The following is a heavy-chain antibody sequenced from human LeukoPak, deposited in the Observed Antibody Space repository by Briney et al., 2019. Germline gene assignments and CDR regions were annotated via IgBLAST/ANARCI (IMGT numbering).Heavy chain of an antibody. V-gene: IGHV3-53*01. D-gene: IGHD1-26*01. CDR3: ARHRDGSFEGAFDY. Sequence: GGSLRLSCAASGFTVSSHYMSWVRQAPGKGLEWVSVIYSGGGTYYADSVKGRFTISRDNTKNTLYLQMNSLRAEDTAVYYCARHRDGSFEGAFDYWGQGTLVTVSS. CDR1: GFTVSSHY. CDR2: IYSGGGT. J-gene: IGHJ4*02.